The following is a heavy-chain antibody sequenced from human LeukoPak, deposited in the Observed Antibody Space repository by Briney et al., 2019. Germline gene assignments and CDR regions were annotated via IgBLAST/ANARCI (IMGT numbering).Heavy chain of an antibody. Sequence: GESLKISCKGSGYSFTTYWITWVRQMPGKGLEWMGRIDPSDSYTNYSPSFQGHVTISADKSISTAYLQWSSLKASDTAMYYCARTGIPDFWSGYSNWFDPWGQGTLVTVSS. D-gene: IGHD3-3*01. CDR3: ARTGIPDFWSGYSNWFDP. CDR2: IDPSDSYT. V-gene: IGHV5-10-1*01. CDR1: GYSFTTYW. J-gene: IGHJ5*02.